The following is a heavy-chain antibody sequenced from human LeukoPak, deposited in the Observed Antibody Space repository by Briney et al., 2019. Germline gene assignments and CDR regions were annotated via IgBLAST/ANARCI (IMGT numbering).Heavy chain of an antibody. D-gene: IGHD3-22*01. CDR1: GGSISGYY. CDR3: ARVRYSDSSVLTRKRSYYFDY. V-gene: IGHV4-4*07. J-gene: IGHJ4*02. CDR2: ISTSGST. Sequence: SSETLSLTCTVSGGSISGYYWSWIRQPAGKGLESIGHISTSGSTNYNPSLKSRVTMSVDTSKNQLSLKLSSVTAADTAVYYCARVRYSDSSVLTRKRSYYFDYWGQGTLVTVSS.